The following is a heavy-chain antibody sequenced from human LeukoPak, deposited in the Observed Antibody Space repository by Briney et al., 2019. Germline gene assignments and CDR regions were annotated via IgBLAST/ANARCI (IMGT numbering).Heavy chain of an antibody. D-gene: IGHD2-2*01. Sequence: SETLSLTCTLSGGSVTSSSFYWAWIRQPPGKGLECIGTINYSGITYYNSPLKSRVTISVDTSTNQFSLKLNSVTAADTAVYFCAKSGPAAGRPDAFDIWGQGTMVTVSS. CDR2: INYSGIT. V-gene: IGHV4-39*07. J-gene: IGHJ3*02. CDR3: AKSGPAAGRPDAFDI. CDR1: GGSVTSSSFY.